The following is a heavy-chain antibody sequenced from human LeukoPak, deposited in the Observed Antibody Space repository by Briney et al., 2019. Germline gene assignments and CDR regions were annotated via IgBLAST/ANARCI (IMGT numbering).Heavy chain of an antibody. J-gene: IGHJ2*01. CDR2: VSSNGDST. V-gene: IGHV3-64D*09. CDR1: GFTFSSYA. D-gene: IGHD3-9*01. CDR3: VKGMTGDYWYFDL. Sequence: GSLRLSCSASGFTFSSYAMHWVRQAPGKGLEYVSVVSSNGDSTYYADSMKGRVTISRDNSKNTLYLQMSSLRAEDTAVYYCVKGMTGDYWYFDLWGRGTLVTVSS.